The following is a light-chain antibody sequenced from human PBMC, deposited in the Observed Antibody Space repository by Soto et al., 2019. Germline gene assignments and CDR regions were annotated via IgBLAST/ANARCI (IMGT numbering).Light chain of an antibody. CDR2: DIS. J-gene: IGLJ1*01. V-gene: IGLV2-14*03. CDR3: SSYSSLSIRV. CDR1: SSDVGGYVW. Sequence: QSALTRPASVSGSLGQSITISCTGTSSDVGGYVWISWYQQHPGKAPKLIICDISDRPSGISDRFSGSRSGNTASLTISGLQAEDEADYYCSSYSSLSIRVFGTGTKLTVL.